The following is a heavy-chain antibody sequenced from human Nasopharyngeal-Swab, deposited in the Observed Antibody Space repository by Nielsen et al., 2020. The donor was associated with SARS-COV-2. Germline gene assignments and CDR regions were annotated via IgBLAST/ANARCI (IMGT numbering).Heavy chain of an antibody. CDR2: IKEDGSEK. CDR3: ARVAVARHHDY. Sequence: GESLKISCADSGFTFSTYWMSWVRQAPGKGLEWVAYIKEDGSEKYYVDSVKGRFTISRDNAKNSLYLQMNSLRAEDTAVYYCARVAVARHHDYWGQGTLVTVSS. CDR1: GFTFSTYW. V-gene: IGHV3-7*01. D-gene: IGHD1-1*01. J-gene: IGHJ4*02.